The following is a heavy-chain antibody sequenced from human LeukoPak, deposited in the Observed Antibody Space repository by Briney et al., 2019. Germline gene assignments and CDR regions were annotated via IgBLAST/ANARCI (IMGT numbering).Heavy chain of an antibody. CDR2: IRYDGSDK. V-gene: IGHV3-30*02. Sequence: GGSLRLSCAASGFTFSRHGMHWVRQAPGKGLEWVAFIRYDGSDKYYADSVKGRFTISRDNSENTLYLQMNSLRPEDTAVYYCARESSGYFYWGQGTLVTVSS. CDR3: ARESSGYFY. CDR1: GFTFSRHG. D-gene: IGHD3-22*01. J-gene: IGHJ4*02.